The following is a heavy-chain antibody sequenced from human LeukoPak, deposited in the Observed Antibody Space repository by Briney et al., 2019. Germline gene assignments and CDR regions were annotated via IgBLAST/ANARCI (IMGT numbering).Heavy chain of an antibody. J-gene: IGHJ4*02. Sequence: KPSETLSLTCAVYGGSFSGYYWSWVRQPPGKGLEWIGEINHSGSTNYNPSLKSRVTISVDTSKNQFSLKLSSVTAADTAVYYCARDGGSYHVALLQRTRRTYYFDYWGQGTLVTVSS. CDR2: INHSGST. CDR3: ARDGGSYHVALLQRTRRTYYFDY. V-gene: IGHV4-34*01. D-gene: IGHD1-26*01. CDR1: GGSFSGYY.